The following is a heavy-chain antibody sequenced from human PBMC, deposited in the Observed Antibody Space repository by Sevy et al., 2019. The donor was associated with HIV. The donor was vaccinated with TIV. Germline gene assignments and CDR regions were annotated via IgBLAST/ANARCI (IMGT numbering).Heavy chain of an antibody. CDR1: GGIFKSYG. J-gene: IGHJ4*02. CDR2: IIPILNTV. CDR3: VRGGGNGWYYFDY. V-gene: IGHV1-69*13. D-gene: IGHD6-19*01. Sequence: ASVKVSCKASGGIFKSYGISWVRQAPGQGLEWMGGIIPILNTVHYAQKFQGRVTITADESTKPAYMELGSLSSEDTAVYYCVRGGGNGWYYFDYWGQETLVTVSS.